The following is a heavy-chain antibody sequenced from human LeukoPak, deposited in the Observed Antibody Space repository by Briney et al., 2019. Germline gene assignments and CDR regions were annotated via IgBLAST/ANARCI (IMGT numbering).Heavy chain of an antibody. V-gene: IGHV3-23*01. CDR1: GVTLSSYA. CDR3: AKDRMVGASYWYFDL. Sequence: GGSLRLSCAASGVTLSSYAMSWARQAPGKGLEWVSGISSSGSGGNTYYADSVKGRFTISRDSSKNTLFLHMNTLRAEDTAIYYCAKDRMVGASYWYFDLWGRGTLVTVSS. D-gene: IGHD1-26*01. CDR2: ISSSGSGGNT. J-gene: IGHJ2*01.